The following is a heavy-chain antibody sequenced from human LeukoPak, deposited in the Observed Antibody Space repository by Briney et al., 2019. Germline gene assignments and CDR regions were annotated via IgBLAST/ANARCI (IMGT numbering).Heavy chain of an antibody. Sequence: GGSLRLSCAASGVSFSTTWMHWVRQAPGKGLMWVSHVSSDGSRTYAGSVKGRFTVSRDNNKDMVYLQMSSLRAEDTAVYYCATDGAYGLTHWGQGTLVTVSS. V-gene: IGHV3-74*01. CDR2: VSSDGSR. CDR1: GVSFSTTW. J-gene: IGHJ4*02. D-gene: IGHD3-16*01. CDR3: ATDGAYGLTH.